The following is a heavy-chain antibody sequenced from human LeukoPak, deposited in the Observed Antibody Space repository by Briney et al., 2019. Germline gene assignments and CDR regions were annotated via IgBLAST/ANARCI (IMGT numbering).Heavy chain of an antibody. D-gene: IGHD1-26*01. J-gene: IGHJ4*02. Sequence: ASVKVSCKASGGTFSSYAISWVRQAPGQGLEWMGGIIPIFGTANYAQKFQGRVTITTDESTSTAYMELSSLRSEDTAVYCCARDTISGSYFDYWGQGTLVTVSS. CDR3: ARDTISGSYFDY. CDR2: IIPIFGTA. V-gene: IGHV1-69*05. CDR1: GGTFSSYA.